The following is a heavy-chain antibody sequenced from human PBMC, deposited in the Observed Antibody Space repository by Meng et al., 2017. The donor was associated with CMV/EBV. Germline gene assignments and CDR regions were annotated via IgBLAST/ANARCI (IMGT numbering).Heavy chain of an antibody. D-gene: IGHD2-2*01. CDR2: IYSSGGT. V-gene: IGHV4-4*07. CDR3: ARTDCSSTSCYLNY. Sequence: TVSGCYLRSYCSSWIRQPAGKGLEWIGRIYSSGGTNYKSSLKSRVTMSVDTSRNQFSLKLSSVTAADTAVYYCARTDCSSTSCYLNYWGQGTLVTVSS. J-gene: IGHJ4*02. CDR1: GCYLRSYC.